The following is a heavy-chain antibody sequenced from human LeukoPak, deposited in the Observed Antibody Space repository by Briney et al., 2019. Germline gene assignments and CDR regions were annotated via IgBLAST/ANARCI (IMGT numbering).Heavy chain of an antibody. CDR2: IIPIFGTA. CDR1: GGTFISYA. D-gene: IGHD6-13*01. V-gene: IGHV1-69*05. Sequence: ASVKVSCKASGGTFISYAISWVRQAPGQGLEWMGGIIPIFGTANYAQNFQGRVTITTDESTSTAYMELSSLRSEDTAVYYCARGPLIPGIAAAGYDYWGQGTLVTVSS. J-gene: IGHJ4*02. CDR3: ARGPLIPGIAAAGYDY.